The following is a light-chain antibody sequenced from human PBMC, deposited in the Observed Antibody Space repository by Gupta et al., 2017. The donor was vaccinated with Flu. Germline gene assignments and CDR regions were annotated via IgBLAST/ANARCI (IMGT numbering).Light chain of an antibody. Sequence: IQMTQSPSSLSASVGDRVTITCQASQDISNHLKWYQQKPGKAPKLLIYDASNLETGVPSRFSGSGSGTDFTVTISSLQPEDIATYYCQQYYNLPLAFGPGTKVEIK. CDR1: QDISNH. J-gene: IGKJ3*01. V-gene: IGKV1-33*01. CDR3: QQYYNLPLA. CDR2: DAS.